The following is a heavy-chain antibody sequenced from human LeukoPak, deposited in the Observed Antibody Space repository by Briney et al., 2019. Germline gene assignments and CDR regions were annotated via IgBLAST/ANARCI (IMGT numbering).Heavy chain of an antibody. CDR3: AKKGLASAGRPPYFDY. CDR1: GFTFSSYA. J-gene: IGHJ4*02. CDR2: ISGSGGT. D-gene: IGHD6-13*01. Sequence: GGSLGLSCAASGFTFSSYAMNWVRQAPGKGLEWVSAISGSGGTYYADSVKGRFTISRDNSKNTLYLQMSNLRAEDTAIYYCAKKGLASAGRPPYFDYWGQGALVTVPS. V-gene: IGHV3-23*01.